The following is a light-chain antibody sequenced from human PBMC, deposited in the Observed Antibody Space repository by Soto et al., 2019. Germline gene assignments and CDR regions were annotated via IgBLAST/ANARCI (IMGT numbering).Light chain of an antibody. CDR2: GAS. CDR1: QSVTSN. V-gene: IGKV3-15*01. CDR3: QQYNNWPRT. J-gene: IGKJ1*01. Sequence: EIVMTQSPATLSVSPGERATLSCRASQSVTSNLAWYQQKPGQAPRLLIYGASTRATAIPGRFSGSGSGTEFTHTISSLQSEDFAIYYCQQYNNWPRTFGQGTKVEIK.